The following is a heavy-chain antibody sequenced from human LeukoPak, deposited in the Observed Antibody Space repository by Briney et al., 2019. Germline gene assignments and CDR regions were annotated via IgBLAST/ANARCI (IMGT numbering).Heavy chain of an antibody. J-gene: IGHJ3*02. Sequence: GESLKISCAASGFTFSSYSMNWVRQAPCKGLAWFSSISSSSSYINYADSVKGRFTISRDNAKNSLYLQMNSLRAEDTAVYYCARDRDYGDYRDAFDIWGQGTMVTVSS. D-gene: IGHD4-17*01. CDR1: GFTFSSYS. CDR3: ARDRDYGDYRDAFDI. V-gene: IGHV3-21*01. CDR2: ISSSSSYI.